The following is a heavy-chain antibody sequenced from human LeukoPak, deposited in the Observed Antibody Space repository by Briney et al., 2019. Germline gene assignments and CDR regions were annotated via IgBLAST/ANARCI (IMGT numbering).Heavy chain of an antibody. CDR1: GFTFSSYS. CDR2: ISSSNSYI. Sequence: GGSLRLSCAASGFTFSSYSMNWVRQAPGKGLEWVSYISSSNSYIYYADSVKGRFTISRDNAKNSLYLQMNSLRAEDTAVYYCARTIYGEQGTFEYWGQGTPVTVSS. V-gene: IGHV3-21*04. J-gene: IGHJ4*02. CDR3: ARTIYGEQGTFEY. D-gene: IGHD3-9*01.